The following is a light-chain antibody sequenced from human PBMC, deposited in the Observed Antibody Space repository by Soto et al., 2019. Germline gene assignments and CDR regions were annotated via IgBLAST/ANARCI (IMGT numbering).Light chain of an antibody. J-gene: IGKJ1*01. CDR3: QQHNNWPPWT. Sequence: EIVMTHSPATLSVSPCERATLSFSASPSVSGSNLAWYQQKPGQAPRLLIYGASTRATGIPARFSGSGSGTEFTLTISSLQSEDSGFYYCQQHNNWPPWTFGQGTKVDIK. CDR1: PSVSGSN. CDR2: GAS. V-gene: IGKV3D-15*01.